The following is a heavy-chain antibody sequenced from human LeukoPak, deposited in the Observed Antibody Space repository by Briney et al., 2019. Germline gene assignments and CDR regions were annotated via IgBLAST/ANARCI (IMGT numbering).Heavy chain of an antibody. Sequence: SQTRSLTYAISGDSVSNNNAAWNWIRQSPSRGLEWLGRTYCRSKWYNDYAVSVKSRITINPDTSKNQFSLQLNSVTPEDTAVYYCARDLESGSYEHYFDYWGQGTLVTVSS. CDR2: TYCRSKWYN. D-gene: IGHD1-26*01. CDR3: ARDLESGSYEHYFDY. J-gene: IGHJ4*02. V-gene: IGHV6-1*01. CDR1: GDSVSNNNAA.